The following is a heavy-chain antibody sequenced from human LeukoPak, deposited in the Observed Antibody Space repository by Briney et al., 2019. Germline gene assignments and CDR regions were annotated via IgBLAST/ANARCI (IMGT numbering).Heavy chain of an antibody. Sequence: GESLKISCKGSGYLFTSYWIAWVRQMPGKGLEWMGIIYPADSDTRYSPSFQGQVTISADKSISTALLRWTSLKASDTAIYYCARGRGTGSPIGPRYFDLWGRGTLVTVSS. V-gene: IGHV5-51*01. J-gene: IGHJ2*01. CDR2: IYPADSDT. CDR1: GYLFTSYW. CDR3: ARGRGTGSPIGPRYFDL. D-gene: IGHD3-10*01.